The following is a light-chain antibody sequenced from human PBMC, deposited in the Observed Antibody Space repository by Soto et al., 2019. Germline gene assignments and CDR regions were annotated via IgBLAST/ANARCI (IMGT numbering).Light chain of an antibody. Sequence: DIQMTQSPSSLSASVGDRVTITCRASQSISSYLNWYQQKPGKAPKLLNYAASSLQSEVPSRFSGSGSGTGFTLTISGPQPEDVATYYCEQGYSTPWKYGQGTKVESK. J-gene: IGKJ1*01. CDR1: QSISSY. CDR2: AAS. V-gene: IGKV1-39*01. CDR3: EQGYSTPWK.